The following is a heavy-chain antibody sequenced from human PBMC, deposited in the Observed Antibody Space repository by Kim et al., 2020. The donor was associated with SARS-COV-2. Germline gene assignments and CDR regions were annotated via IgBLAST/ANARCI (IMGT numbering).Heavy chain of an antibody. D-gene: IGHD3-16*01. J-gene: IGHJ4*02. CDR3: AKEGRVTKTAGSYFDF. Sequence: SVKGRFTISRDNSKNTLFLQMNNLGAEDTAVYYCAKEGRVTKTAGSYFDFWGQGTLVTVSS. V-gene: IGHV3-30*02.